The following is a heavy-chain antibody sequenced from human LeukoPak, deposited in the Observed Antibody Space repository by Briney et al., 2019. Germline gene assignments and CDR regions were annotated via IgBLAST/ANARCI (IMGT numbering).Heavy chain of an antibody. J-gene: IGHJ4*02. CDR2: INHSGST. D-gene: IGHD5-18*01. V-gene: IGHV4-34*01. CDR1: GGSFSGYY. CDR3: ARVGYSYGYSKYYFDY. Sequence: PSETLSLTCAVYGGSFSGYYWSWIRQPPGKGLEWIGEINHSGSTNYNPSLKSRLTMSADTSKNQFSLKLTSVTAADTAVYYCARVGYSYGYSKYYFDYWGQGTLVTVSS.